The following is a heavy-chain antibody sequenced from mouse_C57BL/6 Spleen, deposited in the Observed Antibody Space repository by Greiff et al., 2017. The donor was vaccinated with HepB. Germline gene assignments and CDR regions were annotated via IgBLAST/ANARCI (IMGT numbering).Heavy chain of an antibody. J-gene: IGHJ3*01. CDR3: ARRGAYYSNWFAY. V-gene: IGHV1-9*01. CDR1: GYTFTGYW. D-gene: IGHD2-5*01. CDR2: ILPGSGST. Sequence: VQLQESGAELMKPGASVKLSCKATGYTFTGYWIEWVKQRPGHGLEWIGEILPGSGSTSYNEKFKGKATFTADTSSNTAYMQLSSLTTEDSAIYYCARRGAYYSNWFAYWGQGTLVTVSA.